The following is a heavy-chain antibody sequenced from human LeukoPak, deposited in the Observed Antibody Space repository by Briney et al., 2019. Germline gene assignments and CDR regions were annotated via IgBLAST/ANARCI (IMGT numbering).Heavy chain of an antibody. Sequence: PGGSLRLSCAASGFTFSTYTMNWVRQAPGKGLGWVSSISSSSSYIFYADSVKGRFTISRDNAKNSLYLQMKSLRAEDTAVYYCARSPSLGDPIDCWGQGTLVTVSS. J-gene: IGHJ4*02. V-gene: IGHV3-21*01. D-gene: IGHD2-21*01. CDR1: GFTFSTYT. CDR2: ISSSSSYI. CDR3: ARSPSLGDPIDC.